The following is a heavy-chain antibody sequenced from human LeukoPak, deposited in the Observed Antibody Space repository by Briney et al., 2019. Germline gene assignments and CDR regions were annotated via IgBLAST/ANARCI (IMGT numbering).Heavy chain of an antibody. D-gene: IGHD2-15*01. CDR1: GFTFDDYA. Sequence: SLRLSCAASGFTFDDYAMHWVRQAPGKGLEWVSGINWNSINIGYADSVKGRFTISRDNAKNSLYLQMNSLRAEDTAVYYCARDPNVVIVSASCFDYWGQGTLVTVSS. V-gene: IGHV3-9*01. CDR3: ARDPNVVIVSASCFDY. CDR2: INWNSINI. J-gene: IGHJ4*02.